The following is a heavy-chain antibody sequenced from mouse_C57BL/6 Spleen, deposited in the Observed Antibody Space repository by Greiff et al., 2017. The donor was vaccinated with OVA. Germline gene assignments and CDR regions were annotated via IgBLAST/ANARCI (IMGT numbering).Heavy chain of an antibody. D-gene: IGHD2-3*01. Sequence: VQLQQSGAELVRPGASVTLSCKASGYTFTDYEMHWVKQTPVHGLEWIGAIDPETGGTAYNQKFKGKAILTADKSSSTAYMELRSLTSEDSAVYYCTIDGYYSYFDYWGQGTTLTVSS. CDR1: GYTFTDYE. CDR2: IDPETGGT. J-gene: IGHJ2*01. V-gene: IGHV1-15*01. CDR3: TIDGYYSYFDY.